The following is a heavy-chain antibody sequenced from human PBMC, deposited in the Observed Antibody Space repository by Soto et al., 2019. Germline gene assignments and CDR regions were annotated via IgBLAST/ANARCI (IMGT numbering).Heavy chain of an antibody. CDR3: ARSPMITFGGVIVPYYFDY. CDR2: IRGSGGST. Sequence: GGSLRLSFAASGFTFSSYAISWVRQAPGKGLEWVSAIRGSGGSTYYADSVKGRFTISRDNSKNTLYLQMNSLRAEDTAVYYCARSPMITFGGVIVPYYFDYWGQGTLVTVSS. D-gene: IGHD3-16*02. CDR1: GFTFSSYA. J-gene: IGHJ4*02. V-gene: IGHV3-23*01.